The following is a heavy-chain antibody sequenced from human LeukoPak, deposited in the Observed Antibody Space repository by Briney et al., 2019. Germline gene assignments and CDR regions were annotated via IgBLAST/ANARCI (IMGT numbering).Heavy chain of an antibody. J-gene: IGHJ4*02. D-gene: IGHD5-24*01. Sequence: GGSLRLSCAASGFTFSSYEMNWVRQAPGKGLEWVSYISSSGSTIYYADSVKGRFTISRDNAKNSLYLQMNSLRAEVTAMYYCARDRRDGYNVLDYWGQGTLVTVSS. CDR1: GFTFSSYE. CDR2: ISSSGSTI. CDR3: ARDRRDGYNVLDY. V-gene: IGHV3-48*03.